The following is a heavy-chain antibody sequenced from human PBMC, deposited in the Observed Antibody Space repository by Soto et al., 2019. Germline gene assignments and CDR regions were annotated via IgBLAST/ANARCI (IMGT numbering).Heavy chain of an antibody. J-gene: IGHJ4*02. D-gene: IGHD5-18*01. CDR2: ISAYNGNT. CDR1: GYTFTDYG. Sequence: ASVKLSCKASGYTFTDYGISWVRQAPGQGLEWMGWISAYNGNTNYAQKLQGRVTMTTDASTSTAYMELRSLRSDDTAVYYCARAGVRGYSYGYGDYWGQGTLVTVSS. V-gene: IGHV1-18*01. CDR3: ARAGVRGYSYGYGDY.